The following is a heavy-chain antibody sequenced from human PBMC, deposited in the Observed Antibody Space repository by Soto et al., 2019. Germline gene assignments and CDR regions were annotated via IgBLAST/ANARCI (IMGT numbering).Heavy chain of an antibody. Sequence: SETLSLTCAGYGGSFSGYYWSWIRQPPGKGLEWIGEINHSGSTNYNPSLKSRVTISVDTSKNQFSLKLSSVTAADTAVYYCARYSIAVADGSIDYWGQGTLVTVSS. D-gene: IGHD6-19*01. CDR1: GGSFSGYY. CDR2: INHSGST. CDR3: ARYSIAVADGSIDY. V-gene: IGHV4-34*01. J-gene: IGHJ4*02.